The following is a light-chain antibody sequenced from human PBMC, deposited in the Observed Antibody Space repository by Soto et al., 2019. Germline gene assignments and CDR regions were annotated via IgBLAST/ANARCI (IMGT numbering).Light chain of an antibody. Sequence: DVVMTQSPLTLPVTLGQPASISCRSSQSLIYSDGNTYLNWFQQRPGQSPRRLIYKVSKRESGVPNRFSGSGSGTDFTLKISKVEAEDIGVYYCIQATQWPLTFGQGTRLEIK. CDR2: KVS. CDR1: QSLIYSDGNTY. CDR3: IQATQWPLT. J-gene: IGKJ5*01. V-gene: IGKV2-30*01.